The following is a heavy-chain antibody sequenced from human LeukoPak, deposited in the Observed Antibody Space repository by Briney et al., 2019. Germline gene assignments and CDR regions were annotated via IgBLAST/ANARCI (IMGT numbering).Heavy chain of an antibody. J-gene: IGHJ6*03. CDR3: ARRAGTLNYYYFYMDV. D-gene: IGHD3-10*01. CDR1: GYSFANFW. V-gene: IGHV5-51*01. Sequence: GESLKISCEGSGYSFANFWIVWVRQMPGKGLEWMGIIYPDDSDTKYNPSFQGQVTISADKSISTAYLQWSSLKASDTAIFYCARRAGTLNYYYFYMDVWGKGTTVTVSS. CDR2: IYPDDSDT.